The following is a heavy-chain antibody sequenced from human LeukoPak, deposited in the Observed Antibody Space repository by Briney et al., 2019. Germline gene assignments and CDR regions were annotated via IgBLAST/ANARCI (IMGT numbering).Heavy chain of an antibody. V-gene: IGHV1-69*05. D-gene: IGHD4-23*01. CDR1: GGTFSSYA. CDR3: ARDSAYGGNSSGVSFDY. J-gene: IGHJ4*02. CDR2: IIPIFGTA. Sequence: ASVKVSCKASGGTFSSYAISWVRQAPGQGLEWMGGIIPIFGTANYAQKFQGRVTITTDESTSTAYMELSSLRSEDTAVYYCARDSAYGGNSSGVSFDYWGQGTLVTVSS.